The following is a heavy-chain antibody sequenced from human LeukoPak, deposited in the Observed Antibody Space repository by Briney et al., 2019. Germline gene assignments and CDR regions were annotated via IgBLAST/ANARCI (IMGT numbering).Heavy chain of an antibody. V-gene: IGHV3-21*01. CDR3: XXXXXXXXXSLRAWFDP. D-gene: IGHD3-16*01. Sequence: GGSLRLSCAASGFTFSSYSMNWVRQAPGKGLEWVSSISSSSSYIYYADSVKGRFTISRDNAKNSLYLQMNSLRAEDTAVYYXXXXXXXXXXSLRAWFDPWGQGTLVTVSS. J-gene: IGHJ5*02. CDR1: GFTFSSYS. CDR2: ISSSSSYI.